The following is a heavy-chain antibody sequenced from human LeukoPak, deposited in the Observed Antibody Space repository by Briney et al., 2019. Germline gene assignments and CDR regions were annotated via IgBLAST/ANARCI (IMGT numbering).Heavy chain of an antibody. V-gene: IGHV3-23*01. CDR2: ISGSGGST. CDR1: GFTFSSYA. Sequence: GGSLRLPCAASGFTFSSYAMSWVRQAPGKGLEWVSAISGSGGSTYYADSVKGRFTISRDNSKNTLYLKMNSLRAEDTAVYYCAKSGMAAVAGSWFDPWGQGTLVTVSS. D-gene: IGHD6-19*01. CDR3: AKSGMAAVAGSWFDP. J-gene: IGHJ5*02.